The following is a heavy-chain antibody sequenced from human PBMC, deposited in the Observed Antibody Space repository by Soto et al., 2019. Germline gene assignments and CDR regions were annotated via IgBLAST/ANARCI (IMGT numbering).Heavy chain of an antibody. CDR3: ARYSGYVE. CDR2: ISSSSSTI. J-gene: IGHJ4*02. V-gene: IGHV3-48*02. CDR1: GFTFSSYS. D-gene: IGHD5-12*01. Sequence: EVQLVESGGGLVQPGGSLRLSCAASGFTFSSYSMNWVRQAPGKGLEWVSYISSSSSTIYYADSVKGRFTISRDNAKNSRYLQMNSLRDEDSAVYYWARYSGYVEWGQGTLVTVSS.